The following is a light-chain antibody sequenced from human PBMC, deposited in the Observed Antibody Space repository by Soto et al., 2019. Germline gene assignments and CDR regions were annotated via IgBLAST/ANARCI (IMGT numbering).Light chain of an antibody. CDR1: QSVSTN. CDR2: GAS. V-gene: IGKV3-15*01. Sequence: EIVMTQSPATLSVSPGERATLSCRASQSVSTNLTWYQQKPGQAPRLLIYGASTRATGIPARFSGSGSGTEFTPPITSLQSEDFAVYYCQQYNDWWTFGQGTKVEIK. J-gene: IGKJ1*01. CDR3: QQYNDWWT.